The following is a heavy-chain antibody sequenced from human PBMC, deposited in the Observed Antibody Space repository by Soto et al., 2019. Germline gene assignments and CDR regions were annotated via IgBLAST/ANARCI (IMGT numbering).Heavy chain of an antibody. V-gene: IGHV4-39*01. CDR1: GGSISSSPYY. J-gene: IGHJ4*02. CDR3: ARHGPLTNNWNQLNC. D-gene: IGHD1-1*01. CDR2: IYYNGNT. Sequence: QLQLQESGPGLVEPSETLSLTCTVSGGSISSSPYYWAWIRQPPGKGLQWIGNIYYNGNTFYNPSLKRRVAISIDTSKNQFSLRLSSVTASDTAVYYCARHGPLTNNWNQLNCWGQGTLVTVSS.